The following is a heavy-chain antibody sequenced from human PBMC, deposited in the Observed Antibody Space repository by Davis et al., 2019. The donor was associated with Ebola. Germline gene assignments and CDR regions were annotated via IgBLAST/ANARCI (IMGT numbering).Heavy chain of an antibody. CDR1: GFTFSSYA. V-gene: IGHV3-73*01. J-gene: IGHJ4*02. CDR3: TSTTVTDDY. Sequence: GSLRLSCSASGFTFSSYAMHWVRQASGKGLEWVGRIRSKANSYATAYAASVKGRFTISRDDSKNTAYLQMNSLKTEDTAVYYCTSTTVTDDYWGQGTLVTVSS. D-gene: IGHD4-17*01. CDR2: IRSKANSYAT.